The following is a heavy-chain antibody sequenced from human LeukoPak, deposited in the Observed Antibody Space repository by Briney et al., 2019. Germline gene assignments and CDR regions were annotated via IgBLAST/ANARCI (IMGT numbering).Heavy chain of an antibody. CDR3: ARDGGVGIVVVPAAMFGY. Sequence: SETLSLTCAVFGGSFSDYYWNWIRQPPGKGLEWIGEINHSGSTNYNPSLKSRVTISVDTSKNQFSLKLSSVTAADTAVYYCARDGGVGIVVVPAAMFGYWGQGTLVTVSS. D-gene: IGHD2-2*01. V-gene: IGHV4-34*01. CDR2: INHSGST. J-gene: IGHJ4*02. CDR1: GGSFSDYY.